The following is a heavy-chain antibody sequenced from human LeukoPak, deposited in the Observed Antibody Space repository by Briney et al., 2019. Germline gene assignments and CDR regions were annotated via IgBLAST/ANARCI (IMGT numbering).Heavy chain of an antibody. CDR1: GFTVSSNY. J-gene: IGHJ4*02. V-gene: IGHV3-53*01. CDR2: IYSGGST. D-gene: IGHD3-10*02. CDR3: ARGTVFRVFDY. Sequence: GGFLSLSCAASGFTVSSNYMSWVRQAPGKGLEWVSVIYSGGSTYYADSVKGRFTISRDNSKNTLYLQMNSLRAEDTAVYYCARGTVFRVFDYWGQGTLVTVS.